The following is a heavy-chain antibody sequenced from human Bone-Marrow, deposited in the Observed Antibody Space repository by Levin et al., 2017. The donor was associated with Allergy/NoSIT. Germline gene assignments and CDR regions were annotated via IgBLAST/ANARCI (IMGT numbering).Heavy chain of an antibody. D-gene: IGHD3-22*01. CDR3: ARVSYYETSGDYYRGWYYFDS. CDR2: MYYSGSSGST. CDR1: GGSISPSY. Sequence: PSETLSLTCTVSGGSISPSYWSWIRQPPGKGLEWIGYMYYSGSSGSTNNNPSLKSRVTISVDTSKNQFSLKLNSVTDADTAVYFCARVSYYETSGDYYRGWYYFDSWGQGTLVTVSS. V-gene: IGHV4-59*01. J-gene: IGHJ4*02.